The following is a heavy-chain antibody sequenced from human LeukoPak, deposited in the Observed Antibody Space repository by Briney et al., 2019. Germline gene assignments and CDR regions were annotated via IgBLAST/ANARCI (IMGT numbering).Heavy chain of an antibody. J-gene: IGHJ4*02. CDR1: GFTFSSCE. CDR2: ISSSGSTI. D-gene: IGHD3-22*01. Sequence: GGSLRLSCAASGFTFSSCEMNWVRQAPGKGLEWVSYISSSGSTIYYADSVKGRFTISRDNAKNSLYLQMNSLRAEDTAVYYCARGVYYDSSGPHDYWGQGTLVTVSS. CDR3: ARGVYYDSSGPHDY. V-gene: IGHV3-48*03.